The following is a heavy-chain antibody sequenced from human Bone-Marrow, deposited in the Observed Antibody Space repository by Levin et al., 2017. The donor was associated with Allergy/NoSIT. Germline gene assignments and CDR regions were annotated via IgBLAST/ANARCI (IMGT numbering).Heavy chain of an antibody. Sequence: GESLKISCAASGFTFSDYYMSWIRQAPGQGLEWLSYISGSSSYTNNADSVKGRFTISRDNTKNSLYLQMNSLRAEDTAVYYCARIKWRLTGYYIDYWGQGALVTVSS. V-gene: IGHV3-11*03. D-gene: IGHD3-9*01. CDR2: ISGSSSYT. CDR3: ARIKWRLTGYYIDY. CDR1: GFTFSDYY. J-gene: IGHJ4*02.